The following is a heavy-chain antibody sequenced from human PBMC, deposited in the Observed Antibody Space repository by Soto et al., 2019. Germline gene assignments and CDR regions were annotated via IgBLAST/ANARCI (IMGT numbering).Heavy chain of an antibody. Sequence: LSLTCTVSGGSISSYYWSWIRQPPGKGLEWIGYIYYSGSTNYNPSLKSRVTISVDTSKNQFSLKLSSVTAADTAVYYCARAGSYLTGYEYYFDCWGQGTLVTVSS. CDR1: GGSISSYY. J-gene: IGHJ4*02. D-gene: IGHD3-9*01. CDR2: IYYSGST. V-gene: IGHV4-59*01. CDR3: ARAGSYLTGYEYYFDC.